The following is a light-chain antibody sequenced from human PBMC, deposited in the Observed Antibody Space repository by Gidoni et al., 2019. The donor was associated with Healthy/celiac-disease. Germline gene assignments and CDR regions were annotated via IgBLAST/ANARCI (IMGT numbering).Light chain of an antibody. CDR1: QDISNY. CDR2: DAS. CDR3: QPYDNLPFT. J-gene: IGKJ3*01. Sequence: DIQMTQSPSSLSASVGDRVTITCQASQDISNYLNWYQQKPGKAPKPLIYDASNLETGFPSRFSGSGSGTDFTFTIRSLQPEDSATYYCQPYDNLPFTFGPGTKVDIK. V-gene: IGKV1-33*01.